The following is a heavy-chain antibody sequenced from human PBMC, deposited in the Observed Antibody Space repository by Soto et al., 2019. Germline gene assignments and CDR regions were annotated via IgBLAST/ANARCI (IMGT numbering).Heavy chain of an antibody. CDR1: GYSFTSYW. V-gene: IGHV5-51*01. Sequence: GESLKISCKGSGYSFTSYWIGWVRQMPGKGLEWMGIIYPGDSDTRYSPSFQGQVTISADKSISTAYLQWSSLKASDTAMYYCARQDSGYDLTYSSLDYWGQGTLVTVSS. CDR3: ARQDSGYDLTYSSLDY. CDR2: IYPGDSDT. D-gene: IGHD5-12*01. J-gene: IGHJ4*02.